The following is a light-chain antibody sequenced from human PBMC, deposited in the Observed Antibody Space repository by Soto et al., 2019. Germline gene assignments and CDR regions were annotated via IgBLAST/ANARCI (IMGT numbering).Light chain of an antibody. CDR2: SAS. V-gene: IGKV3-20*01. J-gene: IGKJ1*01. CDR1: QSVSSSH. Sequence: EIVLTQSPGTLSLSPGERATLSCRASQSVSSSHLAWYQQKPGQAPRLLIYSASSRATGIPDRFSGSGSGTDFTLTISRLEPEDFAVYYCQRYGGFGQGTKVGIK. CDR3: QRYGG.